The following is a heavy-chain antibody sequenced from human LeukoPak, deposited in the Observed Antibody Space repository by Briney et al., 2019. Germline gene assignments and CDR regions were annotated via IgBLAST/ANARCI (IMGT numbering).Heavy chain of an antibody. V-gene: IGHV5-51*01. CDR1: GYSFTSYW. CDR3: ARGQYCSRTSCYALDY. D-gene: IGHD2-2*01. CDR2: IYPGDSDT. Sequence: GESLKISCKGSGYSFTSYWIAWVRQMPGKGLEWMGIIYPGDSDTRYSPSFQGQVTASADKSISTAYLQWSSLKASDTAMYYCARGQYCSRTSCYALDYWGQGTQVTVSS. J-gene: IGHJ4*02.